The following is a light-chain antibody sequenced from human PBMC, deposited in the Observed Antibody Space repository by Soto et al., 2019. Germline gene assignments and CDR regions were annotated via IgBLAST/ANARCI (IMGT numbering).Light chain of an antibody. CDR3: QQYNDWPPT. CDR2: GAS. Sequence: EIVLTQSPATLSLSPGERATLSCRASQSVSNNYLAWYQQKPGQAPRLLIYGASNRATGIPDRFSGSGSGTEFTLTIASLQSDDFAVYYCQQYNDWPPTFGQGTKVDIK. J-gene: IGKJ1*01. V-gene: IGKV3D-15*01. CDR1: QSVSNN.